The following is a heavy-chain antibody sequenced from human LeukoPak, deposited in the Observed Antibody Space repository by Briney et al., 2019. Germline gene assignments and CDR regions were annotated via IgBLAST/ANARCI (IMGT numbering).Heavy chain of an antibody. CDR2: IYYSGST. D-gene: IGHD6-6*01. CDR3: ARLIKYSSSSYAFDI. V-gene: IGHV4-59*01. CDR1: GGSISSYY. Sequence: PSETLSLTCTVSGGSISSYYWSWIRQPPGKGLEWIGYIYYSGSTNYNPSLKSRVTISEDTSKNQFSLKLSSVTAADTAVYYCARLIKYSSSSYAFDIWGQGTMVTVSS. J-gene: IGHJ3*02.